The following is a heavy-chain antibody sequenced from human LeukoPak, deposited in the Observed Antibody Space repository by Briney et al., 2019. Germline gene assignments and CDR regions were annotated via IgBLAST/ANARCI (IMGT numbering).Heavy chain of an antibody. CDR3: ARLAMPYYYDSSGYYRRRYFDY. Sequence: PSETLSLTCTVSGYSISSGYYWSWIRQPPGKGLEWIGEINHSGSTNYNPSLKSRVTISVDTSKNQFSLKLSSVTAADTAVYYCARLAMPYYYDSSGYYRRRYFDYWGQGTLVTVSS. D-gene: IGHD3-22*01. CDR1: GYSISSGYY. CDR2: INHSGST. V-gene: IGHV4-38-2*02. J-gene: IGHJ4*02.